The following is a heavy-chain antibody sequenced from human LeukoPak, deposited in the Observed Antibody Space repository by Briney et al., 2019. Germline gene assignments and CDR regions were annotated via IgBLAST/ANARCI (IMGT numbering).Heavy chain of an antibody. CDR2: INPNSGGT. J-gene: IGHJ5*02. CDR1: GHTFTGYY. Sequence: ASVKVSCKASGHTFTGYYMHWVRQAPGQGPEWMGWINPNSGGTNYAQKFQGRATMTRDTSISTAYMELSRLRSDDTAVYYCARGASGVYTVTTSWFDPWGQGTLVTVSS. CDR3: ARGASGVYTVTTSWFDP. D-gene: IGHD4-17*01. V-gene: IGHV1-2*02.